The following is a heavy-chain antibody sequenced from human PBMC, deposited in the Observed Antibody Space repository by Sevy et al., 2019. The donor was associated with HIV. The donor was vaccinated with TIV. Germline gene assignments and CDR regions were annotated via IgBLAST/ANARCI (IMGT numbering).Heavy chain of an antibody. CDR3: ARSRAYYKNYYYGLDV. CDR2: ISNDGSNE. D-gene: IGHD3-10*01. V-gene: IGHV3-30*03. Sequence: GGSLRLSCAASEFTFNNYGMHWVRQAPGKGLEWVALISNDGSNEYYADSVKGRFTISRDNFKNTLYLQMNSLRAEDTALYQCARSRAYYKNYYYGLDVWGQGTTVTVSS. CDR1: EFTFNNYG. J-gene: IGHJ6*02.